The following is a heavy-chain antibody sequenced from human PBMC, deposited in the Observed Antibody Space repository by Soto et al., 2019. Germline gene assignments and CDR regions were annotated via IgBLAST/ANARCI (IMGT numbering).Heavy chain of an antibody. CDR2: IYYSGST. D-gene: IGHD6-19*01. Sequence: SETLSLTCTVSGGSISSYYWSWIRQPPGKGLEWIGYIYYSGSTNYNPPLKSRVTISVDTSKNQFSLKLSSVTAADTAVYYCARVAVAGTASYYYMDVWGKGTTVTVSS. CDR1: GGSISSYY. J-gene: IGHJ6*03. CDR3: ARVAVAGTASYYYMDV. V-gene: IGHV4-59*01.